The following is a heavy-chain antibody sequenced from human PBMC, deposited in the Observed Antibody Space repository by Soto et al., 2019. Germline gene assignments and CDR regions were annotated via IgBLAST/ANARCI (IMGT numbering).Heavy chain of an antibody. D-gene: IGHD3-9*01. CDR3: AHRLDDIFTGYPNYFDY. V-gene: IGHV2-5*02. J-gene: IGHJ4*02. Sequence: QITLKESGPTLVKPTQTLTLTCTFSGFSRSTSGVGVGWIRQPPGNALECLALIYLDDEKRYSPSLKSRLTITKGTSKTKVVLTITNMDPVDTATYYCAHRLDDIFTGYPNYFDYWGEETLVTVSS. CDR2: IYLDDEK. CDR1: GFSRSTSGVG.